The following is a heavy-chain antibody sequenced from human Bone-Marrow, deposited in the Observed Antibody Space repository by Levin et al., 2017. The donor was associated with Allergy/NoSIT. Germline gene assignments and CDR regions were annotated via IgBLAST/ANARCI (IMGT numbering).Heavy chain of an antibody. D-gene: IGHD6-6*01. Sequence: SCAASGFTFSNAWMSWVRQAPGKGLEWVGRIKSKTDGGTTDYAAPVKGRFTISRDDSKNTLYLQMNSLKTEDTAVYYCTTGWRQLVPSYFDYWGQGTLVTVSS. CDR2: IKSKTDGGTT. CDR3: TTGWRQLVPSYFDY. V-gene: IGHV3-15*01. J-gene: IGHJ4*02. CDR1: GFTFSNAW.